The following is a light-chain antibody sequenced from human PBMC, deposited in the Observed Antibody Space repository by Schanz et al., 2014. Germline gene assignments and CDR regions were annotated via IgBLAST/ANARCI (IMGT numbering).Light chain of an antibody. CDR3: QQRSNWPSFT. Sequence: EIVLTQSPGTLSLSPGERATLSCRASHSVANDYLAWYQQKPGQAPRLLIYAASIRAIGIPARFSGSGSGTDFTLTISSLQPEDFAVYYCQQRSNWPSFTFGQGTRLEIK. CDR1: HSVANDY. J-gene: IGKJ5*01. CDR2: AAS. V-gene: IGKV3D-20*02.